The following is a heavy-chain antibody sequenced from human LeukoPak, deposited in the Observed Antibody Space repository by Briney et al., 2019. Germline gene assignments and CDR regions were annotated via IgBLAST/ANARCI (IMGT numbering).Heavy chain of an antibody. D-gene: IGHD6-19*01. CDR3: ARDHSSGWYSDYFDY. Sequence: QPGGSLRLSCAASGFIFSSYSMSWVRQAPGKGLEWVAVIWYDGSNKYYADSVKGRFTISRDNSKNTLYLQMNSLRAEDTAVYYCARDHSSGWYSDYFDYWGQGTLVTVSS. CDR1: GFIFSSYS. J-gene: IGHJ4*02. V-gene: IGHV3-33*08. CDR2: IWYDGSNK.